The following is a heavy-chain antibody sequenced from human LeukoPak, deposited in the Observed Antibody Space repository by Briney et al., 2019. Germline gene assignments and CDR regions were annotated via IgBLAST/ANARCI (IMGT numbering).Heavy chain of an antibody. D-gene: IGHD3-22*01. Sequence: GASVKVSCKASGGTFSSYAISWVRQAPGQGLEWMERIIPIFGTANYAQKFQGRVPITTDESTSTAYMELSSLRSEDTAVYYCARARTYYDSSGYPFDYWGQGTLVTVSS. J-gene: IGHJ4*02. CDR1: GGTFSSYA. CDR2: IIPIFGTA. CDR3: ARARTYYDSSGYPFDY. V-gene: IGHV1-69*05.